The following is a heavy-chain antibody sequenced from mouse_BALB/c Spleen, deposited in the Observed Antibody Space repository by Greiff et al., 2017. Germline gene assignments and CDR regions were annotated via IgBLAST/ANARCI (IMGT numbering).Heavy chain of an antibody. Sequence: VKLMESGPGLVAPSQSLSITCTVSGFSLTSYDISWIRQPPGKGLEWLGVIWTGGGTNYNSAFMSRLSISKDNSKSQVFLKMNSLQTDDTAIYYCVRTGTLYYFDYWGQGTTLTVSS. CDR2: IWTGGGT. J-gene: IGHJ2*01. CDR1: GFSLTSYD. CDR3: VRTGTLYYFDY. D-gene: IGHD4-1*01. V-gene: IGHV2-9-2*01.